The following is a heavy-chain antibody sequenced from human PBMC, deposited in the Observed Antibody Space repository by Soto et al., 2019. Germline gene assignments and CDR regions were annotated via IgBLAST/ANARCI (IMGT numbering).Heavy chain of an antibody. CDR3: GRVPPDGKYPKGLDV. D-gene: IGHD2-2*02. J-gene: IGHJ6*03. CDR2: IDTDGSRK. V-gene: IGHV3-7*03. Sequence: VSLGLSCAASGFNFNTYWMYWVRQAPGKGLEWVANIDTDGSRKNYVDSVKGRFIISRDNAKNSLFLQMNSLRADDTAVYYCGRVPPDGKYPKGLDVWGKGTSVTVS. CDR1: GFNFNTYW.